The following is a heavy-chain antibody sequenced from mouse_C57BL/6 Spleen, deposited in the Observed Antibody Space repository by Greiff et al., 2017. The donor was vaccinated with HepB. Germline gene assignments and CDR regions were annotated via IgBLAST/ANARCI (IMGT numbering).Heavy chain of an antibody. CDR3: ARPTGTEYFDY. J-gene: IGHJ2*01. CDR1: GFTFSSYG. D-gene: IGHD4-1*02. Sequence: EVQVVESGGDLVKPGGSLKLSCAASGFTFSSYGMSWVRQTPDKRLEWVATISSGGSYTYYPDSVKGRFTISRDNAKNTLYLQMSSLKSEDTAMYYCARPTGTEYFDYWGQGTTLTVSS. V-gene: IGHV5-6*01. CDR2: ISSGGSYT.